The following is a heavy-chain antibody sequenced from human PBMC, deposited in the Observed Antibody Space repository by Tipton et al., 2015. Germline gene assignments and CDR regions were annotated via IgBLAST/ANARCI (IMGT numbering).Heavy chain of an antibody. CDR2: IFHSGTT. D-gene: IGHD6-19*01. CDR1: GGSISSDY. CDR3: ARGHYVSGWYSHYFDL. J-gene: IGHJ2*01. Sequence: TLSLTCTVSGGSISSDYWTWIRQPPGRGLEWIGNIFHSGTTNYNPSIRSRVTISIDASKNQFSLQLSTITAADTAVYYCARGHYVSGWYSHYFDLWGRGSLVTVSS. V-gene: IGHV4-59*12.